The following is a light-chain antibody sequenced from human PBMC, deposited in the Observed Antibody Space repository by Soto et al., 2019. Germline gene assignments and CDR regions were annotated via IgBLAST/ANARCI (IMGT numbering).Light chain of an antibody. J-gene: IGLJ2*01. V-gene: IGLV2-23*01. Sequence: QSVLTQPASVSGSPGQSITISCTGTSSDVGSYNLVSWYQQHPGKAPKLVLYEGSKRPSGVSNRFYGSKSGNTASLTVSGRQADDEADYYCCSYAGSSASVVFGGGTKVTVL. CDR1: SSDVGSYNL. CDR2: EGS. CDR3: CSYAGSSASVV.